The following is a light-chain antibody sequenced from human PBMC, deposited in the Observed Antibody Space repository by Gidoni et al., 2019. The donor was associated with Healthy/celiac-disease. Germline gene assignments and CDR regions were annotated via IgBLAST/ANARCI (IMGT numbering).Light chain of an antibody. CDR1: QSLLHSNGYNY. CDR3: MQALQTPIT. V-gene: IGKV2-28*01. J-gene: IGKJ5*01. Sequence: DIVMTPSPLSLPVTPGEPASISCRSSQSLLHSNGYNYLDWYLQKPGQSPQLLIYLGSNRASGVPDRFSGSGSGTDFTLKISRVEAEDVGVYYCMQALQTPITFXXXTRLEIK. CDR2: LGS.